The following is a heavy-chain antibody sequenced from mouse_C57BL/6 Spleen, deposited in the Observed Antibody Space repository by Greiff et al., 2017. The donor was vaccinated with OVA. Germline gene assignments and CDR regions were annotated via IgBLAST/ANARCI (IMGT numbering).Heavy chain of an antibody. D-gene: IGHD4-1*01. CDR2: ISDGGSYT. CDR3: AREGNWDFDY. J-gene: IGHJ2*01. V-gene: IGHV5-4*01. CDR1: GFTFSSYA. Sequence: EVQVVESGGGLVKPGGSLKLSCAASGFTFSSYAMSWVRQTPEKRLEWVATISDGGSYTYYPDNVKGRFTISRDNAKNNLYLQMSHLKSEDTAMYYCAREGNWDFDYWGQGTTLTVSS.